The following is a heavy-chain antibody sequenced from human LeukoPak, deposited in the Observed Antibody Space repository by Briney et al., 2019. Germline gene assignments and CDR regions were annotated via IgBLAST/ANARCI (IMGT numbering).Heavy chain of an antibody. CDR2: INWNGGST. CDR3: ARDGNGDYWSDYYYMDV. J-gene: IGHJ6*03. D-gene: IGHD4-17*01. V-gene: IGHV3-20*04. CDR1: GFTFDDYG. Sequence: GGSLRLSCAASGFTFDDYGMSWVRPAPGKGLEWVSGINWNGGSTGYADSVKGRFTISRDNAKNSLYLQMNSLRAEDTALYYCARDGNGDYWSDYYYMDVWGKGTTVTVSS.